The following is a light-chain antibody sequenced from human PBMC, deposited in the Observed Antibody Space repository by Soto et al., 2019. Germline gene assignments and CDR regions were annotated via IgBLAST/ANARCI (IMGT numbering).Light chain of an antibody. J-gene: IGKJ1*01. CDR2: AAS. V-gene: IGKV1-39*01. CDR3: QQSLNTPRT. CDR1: QSISRY. Sequence: DIQMTQSPSSLSASVGDRATITCRASQSISRYLNWYQQKPGKAPKLLIFAASSLQSGVPSRFSGSGSGTDFTLTISSLQPEDFGTYYCQQSLNTPRTFGQGTKVDIK.